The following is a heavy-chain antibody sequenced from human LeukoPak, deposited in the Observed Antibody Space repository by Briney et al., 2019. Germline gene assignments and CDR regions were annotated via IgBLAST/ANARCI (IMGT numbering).Heavy chain of an antibody. CDR2: IYYSGST. D-gene: IGHD2-15*01. Sequence: PSETLSLTCTVSGGSINSYYWSWIRQPPGKGLEWIGYIYYSGSTNYNPSLKSRVTISVDTSKNQFSLKLSSVTAADTAVYYCARVGCSGGSCQIDYWGQGTLVTVSS. CDR1: GGSINSYY. J-gene: IGHJ4*02. CDR3: ARVGCSGGSCQIDY. V-gene: IGHV4-59*01.